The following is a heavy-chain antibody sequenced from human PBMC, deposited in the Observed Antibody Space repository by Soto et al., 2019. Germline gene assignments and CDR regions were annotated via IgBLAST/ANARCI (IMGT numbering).Heavy chain of an antibody. J-gene: IGHJ6*02. CDR2: IYHSGST. CDR1: GGSISSSNW. D-gene: IGHD3-10*02. CDR3: ASVRGGYYYAMDV. Sequence: QVQLQESGPGLVKPSGTLSLTCAVSGGSISSSNWWSWVRQPPGKGLEWIGEIYHSGSTNYNPSLKSRVTIPVAKSKNQFSLKLSSVTAADTAVYYCASVRGGYYYAMDVWGQGTTVTVSS. V-gene: IGHV4-4*02.